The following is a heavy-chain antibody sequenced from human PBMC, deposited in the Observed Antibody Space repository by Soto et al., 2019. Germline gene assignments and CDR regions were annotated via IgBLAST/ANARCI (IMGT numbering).Heavy chain of an antibody. V-gene: IGHV1-69*08. Sequence: QVQLVQSGAEVKKPGSSVKVSCKASGGTFSSYTISWVRQAPGQGLEWMGRIIPILGIANYAQKFQGRVTITAYKSTSTAYMELSSLRSEDTAVYYCARDPSPPWFDPWGQGTLVTVSS. CDR2: IIPILGIA. J-gene: IGHJ5*02. CDR1: GGTFSSYT. CDR3: ARDPSPPWFDP.